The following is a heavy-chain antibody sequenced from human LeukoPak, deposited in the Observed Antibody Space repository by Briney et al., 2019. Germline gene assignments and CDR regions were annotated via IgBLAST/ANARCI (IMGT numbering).Heavy chain of an antibody. CDR3: GRDRGYDYVWGSYRPFDY. CDR2: INHSGST. J-gene: IGHJ4*02. Sequence: NTSETLSLTCAVYGGSFSGYYWSWIRQPPGKGLEWIGEINHSGSTNYNPSLKSRVTISGDTSKNQFSLKLSSVTAADTAVYYCGRDRGYDYVWGSYRPFDYWGQGTLVTVSS. D-gene: IGHD3-16*02. CDR1: GGSFSGYY. V-gene: IGHV4-34*01.